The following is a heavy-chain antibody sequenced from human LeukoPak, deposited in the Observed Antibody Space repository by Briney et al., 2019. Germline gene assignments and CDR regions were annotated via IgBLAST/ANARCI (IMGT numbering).Heavy chain of an antibody. Sequence: SETLSPTCTVSGGSISSYYWSWIRQPPGKGLEWIGYIYYSGSTNYNPSLKSRVTISVDTSKNQFSLKLSSVTAADTAVYYCASSEGATNWFDPWGQGTLVTVSS. D-gene: IGHD1-26*01. V-gene: IGHV4-59*01. CDR3: ASSEGATNWFDP. J-gene: IGHJ5*02. CDR2: IYYSGST. CDR1: GGSISSYY.